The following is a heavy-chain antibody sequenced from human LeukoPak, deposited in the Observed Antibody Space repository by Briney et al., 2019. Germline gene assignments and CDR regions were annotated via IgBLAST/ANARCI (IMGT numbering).Heavy chain of an antibody. D-gene: IGHD3-3*01. J-gene: IGHJ5*02. CDR1: GFTFSDYY. CDR2: ISSSGSTI. V-gene: IGHV3-11*01. Sequence: GGSLRLSCAASGFTFSDYYMSWIRQAPGKGLEWVSYISSSGSTIYYADSVKGRFTISRDNAKNSLYLQMNSLRAEDVAVYYCARSGYVRFLEWLLNWFDPWGQGTLVTVSS. CDR3: ARSGYVRFLEWLLNWFDP.